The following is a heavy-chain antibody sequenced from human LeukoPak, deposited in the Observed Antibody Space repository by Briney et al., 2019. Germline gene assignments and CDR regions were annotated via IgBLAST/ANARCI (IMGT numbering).Heavy chain of an antibody. CDR3: ATPGSSGWYRAFDI. Sequence: ASVKVSCKVSGYTLTELSMHWVRQAPGKGLEWMGGFDPEDGETIYAQKFQGRVTMTEDTFTDTAYMELSSLRSEDTAVYYCATPGSSGWYRAFDIWGQGTMVTVSS. CDR1: GYTLTELS. CDR2: FDPEDGET. J-gene: IGHJ3*02. D-gene: IGHD6-19*01. V-gene: IGHV1-24*01.